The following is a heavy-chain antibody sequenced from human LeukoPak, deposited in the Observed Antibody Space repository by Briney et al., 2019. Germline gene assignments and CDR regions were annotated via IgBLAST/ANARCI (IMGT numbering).Heavy chain of an antibody. CDR3: ARGDAAMVTFDYYYYGMDV. CDR1: GFTFSSYW. V-gene: IGHV3-7*01. J-gene: IGHJ6*02. CDR2: IKQDGSEK. D-gene: IGHD5-18*01. Sequence: GGSLRLSCAASGFTFSSYWMSWVRQAPGKGLEWVANIKQDGSEKYYVDSVKGRFTISRDNAKNSLYLQMNSLRAGDTAVYYCARGDAAMVTFDYYYYGMDVWGQGTTVTVSS.